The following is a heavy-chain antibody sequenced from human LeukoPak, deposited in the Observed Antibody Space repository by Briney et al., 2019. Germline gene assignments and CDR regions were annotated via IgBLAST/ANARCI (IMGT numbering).Heavy chain of an antibody. J-gene: IGHJ3*01. Sequence: GGSLRLSCAASGFTFNSYEMNWVRQAPGKGLEWVSYINSGGSAIYYADSVKGRFTISRDNAKNSLYLQMNSLRADDTAVYYCARGGSYVHYWGQGTMVTVSS. CDR3: ARGGSYVHY. CDR1: GFTFNSYE. D-gene: IGHD1-26*01. CDR2: INSGGSAI. V-gene: IGHV3-48*03.